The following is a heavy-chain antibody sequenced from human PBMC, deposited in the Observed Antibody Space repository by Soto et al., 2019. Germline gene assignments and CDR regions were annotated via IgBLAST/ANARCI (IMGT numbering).Heavy chain of an antibody. V-gene: IGHV3-33*06. CDR2: IWYDGSNK. J-gene: IGHJ4*01. Sequence: GGSLRLSCAASGFTFSSYGMHWVRQAPGKGLEWVAVIWYDGSNKYYADSVKGRFTISRDNSKNTLYLQMNSLRAEDTAVYYCAKDRRITMVRGVLRAFDSWGQGNLVTVSS. D-gene: IGHD3-10*01. CDR1: GFTFSSYG. CDR3: AKDRRITMVRGVLRAFDS.